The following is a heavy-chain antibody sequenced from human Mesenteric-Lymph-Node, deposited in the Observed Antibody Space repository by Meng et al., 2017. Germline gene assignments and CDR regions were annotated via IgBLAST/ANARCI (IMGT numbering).Heavy chain of an antibody. CDR3: ARASYGSGSPLGESWFDP. D-gene: IGHD3-10*01. CDR2: IDDSGST. V-gene: IGHV4-31*03. Sequence: QDSGPGLVKPSQTLSLPCTVSGGSISSGGYYWSWIRQHPGKGLEWIGYIDDSGSTYYNPSLKSRVTISADTSKNQFSLKLSSVTAADTAVYYCARASYGSGSPLGESWFDPWGQGTLVTVSS. J-gene: IGHJ5*02. CDR1: GGSISSGGYY.